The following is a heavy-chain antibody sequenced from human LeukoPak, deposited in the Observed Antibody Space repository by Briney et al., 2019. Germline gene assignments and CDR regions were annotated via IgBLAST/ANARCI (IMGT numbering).Heavy chain of an antibody. CDR3: AKGLFSAYDKYLDS. Sequence: GGPLRLSCAGSGFAFESFTMTWVRQAPSKGLEWVSLISDTGRDINYADSVRGRFTISRDNTKNSLFLQMDSLRVEDTAIYYCAKGLFSAYDKYLDSWGQGTLVTVSS. J-gene: IGHJ4*02. CDR1: GFAFESFT. CDR2: ISDTGRDI. D-gene: IGHD5-12*01. V-gene: IGHV3-21*04.